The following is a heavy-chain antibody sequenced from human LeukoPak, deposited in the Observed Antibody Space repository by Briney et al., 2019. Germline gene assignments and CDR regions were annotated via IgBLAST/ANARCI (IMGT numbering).Heavy chain of an antibody. V-gene: IGHV3-13*01. J-gene: IGHJ4*02. Sequence: PGGSLRLSCAASGFTFRDYDMHWVRQATGKGLEWVSAIGTAGDTYYTGSVKGRFTISRENAKNSLYLQMNSLRAGDTAVYYCVRVAKERVGGVYYFDYWGQGTPVTVSS. CDR2: IGTAGDT. CDR3: VRVAKERVGGVYYFDY. CDR1: GFTFRDYD. D-gene: IGHD1-1*01.